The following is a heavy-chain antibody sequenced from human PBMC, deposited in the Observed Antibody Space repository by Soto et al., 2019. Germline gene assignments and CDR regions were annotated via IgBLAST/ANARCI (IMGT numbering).Heavy chain of an antibody. V-gene: IGHV3-30-3*01. CDR1: GFTFSSYA. CDR2: ISYDGSNK. CDR3: ARDKEDYGDYVMDY. J-gene: IGHJ4*02. D-gene: IGHD4-17*01. Sequence: GGSLRLSCAASGFTFSSYAMHWVRQAPGKGLEWVAVISYDGSNKYYAESVKGRFTISRDNSKNTLYLQMNSLRAEDTAVYYCARDKEDYGDYVMDYWGQGTLVTV.